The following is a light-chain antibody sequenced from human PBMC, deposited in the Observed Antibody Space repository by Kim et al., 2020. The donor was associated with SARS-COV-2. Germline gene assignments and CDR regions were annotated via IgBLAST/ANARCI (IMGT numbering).Light chain of an antibody. CDR3: QVWDNSAWV. CDR1: NIGRKN. J-gene: IGLJ3*02. CDR2: RDS. Sequence: SYELTQPLSVSVALGQTARISCGGNNIGRKNVHWYQQKPGQAPVLVIYRDSNRPSGIPERFSGSNSWNTATLTISRAQAGDEADYYCQVWDNSAWVFGGG. V-gene: IGLV3-9*01.